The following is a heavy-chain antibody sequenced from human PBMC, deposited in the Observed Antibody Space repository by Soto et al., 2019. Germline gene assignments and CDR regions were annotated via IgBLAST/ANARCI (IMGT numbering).Heavy chain of an antibody. CDR2: INHRGSS. V-gene: IGHV4-31*03. Sequence: KPSETLSLTCTVTGGSMTSGDQYWTWIRHRPGEGLEWFGYINHRGSSYYNPSLKSRVSMSVDTSKNQFSLNLSSVTAADTAVYYCARELPQRQGRNMDVWGQGTTVTVSS. CDR1: GGSMTSGDQY. J-gene: IGHJ6*02. D-gene: IGHD1-1*01. CDR3: ARELPQRQGRNMDV.